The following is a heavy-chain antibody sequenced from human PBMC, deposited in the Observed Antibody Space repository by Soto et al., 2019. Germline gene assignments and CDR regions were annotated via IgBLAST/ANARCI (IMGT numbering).Heavy chain of an antibody. D-gene: IGHD6-13*01. J-gene: IGHJ4*02. CDR2: IYYRAMP. Sequence: SETLSLTCNVSGGSITSGDYYWSWLRPPPGKGLEWIGYIYYRAMPYYNPSLKSRVTISVDTSKNQFSLSMTSVTAADTAVYYCARGSALLFYYFDYWGQGTPVTVSS. V-gene: IGHV4-30-4*01. CDR1: GGSITSGDYY. CDR3: ARGSALLFYYFDY.